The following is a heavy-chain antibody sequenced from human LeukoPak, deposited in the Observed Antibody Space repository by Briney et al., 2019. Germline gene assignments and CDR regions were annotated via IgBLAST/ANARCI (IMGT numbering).Heavy chain of an antibody. D-gene: IGHD5-24*01. V-gene: IGHV1-2*02. CDR1: GYTFTSYA. Sequence: ASVTVSCKASGYTFTSYAMHWVRQAPGQGLEWMGWITPSGGTNYPQKVQGRGAITRDTSITTAYMDLSRLTSDDTAVYYCARDRYGDGFAHFDYWGQGALVTVSS. CDR3: ARDRYGDGFAHFDY. CDR2: ITPSGGT. J-gene: IGHJ4*02.